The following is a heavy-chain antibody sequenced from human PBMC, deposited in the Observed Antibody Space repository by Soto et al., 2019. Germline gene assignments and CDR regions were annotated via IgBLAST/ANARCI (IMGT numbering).Heavy chain of an antibody. Sequence: GESLKISCKGAGYNFAGYWIAWVRQMPGKGLELMGIIYPSDSDTRYRPSFQGQVTISADKSISSAYLQWSSLRASDTAMYYCARGGVSTRTFDYWGQGTPVTVSS. CDR1: GYNFAGYW. CDR3: ARGGVSTRTFDY. D-gene: IGHD3-3*01. CDR2: IYPSDSDT. V-gene: IGHV5-51*01. J-gene: IGHJ4*02.